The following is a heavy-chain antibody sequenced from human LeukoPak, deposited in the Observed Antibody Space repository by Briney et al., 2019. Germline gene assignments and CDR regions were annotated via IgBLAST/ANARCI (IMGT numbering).Heavy chain of an antibody. Sequence: PSETLSLTCTVSGGSISSYYWSWIRQPPGKGLEWIGYIYYSGSTNYNPSLKSRVTISVDTSKNQFSLKLSSVTAAYTAVYYCAGPRGGYYGAYYMDVWGKGTMVTVSS. CDR1: GGSISSYY. CDR2: IYYSGST. D-gene: IGHD3-10*01. J-gene: IGHJ6*03. CDR3: AGPRGGYYGAYYMDV. V-gene: IGHV4-59*08.